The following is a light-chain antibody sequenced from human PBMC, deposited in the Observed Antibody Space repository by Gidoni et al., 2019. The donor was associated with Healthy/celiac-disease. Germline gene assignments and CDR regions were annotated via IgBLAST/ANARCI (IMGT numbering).Light chain of an antibody. V-gene: IGKV3-11*01. CDR2: DAS. J-gene: IGKJ1*01. Sequence: IVLTQSPATLSLSPGERATLSCRASQSVSSYLAWYQQKPGQAPRLLIYDASNRATGSPARFSGSGSGTDFTLTISSLEPEDFAVYYCQQRRTFGQGTKVEIK. CDR3: QQRRT. CDR1: QSVSSY.